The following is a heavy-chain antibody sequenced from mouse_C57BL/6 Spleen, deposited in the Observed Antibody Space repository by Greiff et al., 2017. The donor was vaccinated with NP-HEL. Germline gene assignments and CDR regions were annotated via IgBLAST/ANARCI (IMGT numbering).Heavy chain of an antibody. D-gene: IGHD2-3*01. CDR1: GYAFTNYL. V-gene: IGHV1-54*01. CDR3: ARGVYDGYPDY. Sequence: QVQLQQSGAELVRPGTSVKVSCKASGYAFTNYLIEWVKQRPGQGLEWIGVINPGSGGTNYNEKFKGKATLTADKSSSTAYMQLSSLTSEDSAVYFCARGVYDGYPDYWGQGTTLTVSS. J-gene: IGHJ2*01. CDR2: INPGSGGT.